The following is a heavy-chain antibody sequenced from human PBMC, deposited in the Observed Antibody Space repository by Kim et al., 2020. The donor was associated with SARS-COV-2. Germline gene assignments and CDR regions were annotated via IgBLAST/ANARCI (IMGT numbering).Heavy chain of an antibody. Sequence: ASVKVSCKASGYTFTSYAMHWVRQAPGQRLEWMGWINAGNGNTKYSQKFQGRVTITRDTSASTAYMELSSLRSEDTAVYYCARVAGFFTNNWFDPWGQGTLVTVSS. CDR1: GYTFTSYA. CDR3: ARVAGFFTNNWFDP. V-gene: IGHV1-3*01. J-gene: IGHJ5*02. CDR2: INAGNGNT. D-gene: IGHD2-15*01.